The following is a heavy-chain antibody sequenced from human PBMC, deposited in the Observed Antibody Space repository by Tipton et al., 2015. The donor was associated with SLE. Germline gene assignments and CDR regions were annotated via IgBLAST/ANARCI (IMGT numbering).Heavy chain of an antibody. V-gene: IGHV1-8*02. Sequence: QLVQSGAEVKKPGASVKVSCKSSGGTFINFEINWVRQAAGQGLEWLAWMNPKNGQTGYAQKFQGRVTVTSNTSTSTTYMELRGLRSDDTAVYYCATGTDLNYWGQGTLVSVSS. CDR2: MNPKNGQT. CDR3: ATGTDLNY. D-gene: IGHD3-10*01. J-gene: IGHJ4*02. CDR1: GGTFINFE.